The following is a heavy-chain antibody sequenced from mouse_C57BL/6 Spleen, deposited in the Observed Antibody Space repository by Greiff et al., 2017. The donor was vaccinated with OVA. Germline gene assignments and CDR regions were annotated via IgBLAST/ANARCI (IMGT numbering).Heavy chain of an antibody. CDR2: IYPGDGDT. J-gene: IGHJ4*01. CDR1: GYAFSSYW. V-gene: IGHV1-80*01. CDR3: AREAASPMDY. Sequence: QVQLKESGAELVKPGASVKISCKASGYAFSSYWMNWVKQRPGKGLEWIGQIYPGDGDTNYNGKFKGKATLTADKSSSTAYMQLSSLTSEDSAVYFCAREAASPMDYWGQGTSVTVSS. D-gene: IGHD1-2*01.